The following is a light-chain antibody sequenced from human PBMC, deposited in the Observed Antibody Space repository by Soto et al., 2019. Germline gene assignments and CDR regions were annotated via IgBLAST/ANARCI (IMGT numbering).Light chain of an antibody. CDR2: GAS. Sequence: EVVLTQSPGTLSLSPGERATLSCRASQRINNNFLAWYQQKPGQAPRLLIYGASSRATGIPDRFTGSGYGTDFTLTISRLEPEDFAVYYCQQYGISPGFTFGPGTKVDIK. J-gene: IGKJ3*01. CDR3: QQYGISPGFT. CDR1: QRINNNF. V-gene: IGKV3-20*01.